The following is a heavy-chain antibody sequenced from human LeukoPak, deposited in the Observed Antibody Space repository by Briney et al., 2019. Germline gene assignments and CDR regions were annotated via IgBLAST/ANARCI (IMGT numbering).Heavy chain of an antibody. D-gene: IGHD6-13*01. J-gene: IGHJ4*02. V-gene: IGHV3-9*01. CDR1: GFTFDDYA. CDR2: ISWDSGSI. Sequence: PGRSLRLSCAASGFTFDDYAMHWVRQAPGKGLEWVSGISWDSGSIGYADSVKGRFTISRDNSKNTLYLQMNSLRAEDTAVYYCAAGPTSFDYWGQGTLVTVSS. CDR3: AAGPTSFDY.